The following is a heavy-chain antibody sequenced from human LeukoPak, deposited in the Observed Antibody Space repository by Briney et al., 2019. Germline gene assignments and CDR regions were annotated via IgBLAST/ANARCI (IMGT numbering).Heavy chain of an antibody. Sequence: GGSLRLSCAASGFTFSDYYMSWIRQAPGKGLEWVSYISSSGNIIYYVDSVKGRFTVSRDNAKNSLFLQMNSLRAEDTAVYYCARDSGVTYYFDYWGQGTLVTVSS. D-gene: IGHD5-18*01. J-gene: IGHJ4*02. CDR1: GFTFSDYY. CDR2: ISSSGNII. CDR3: ARDSGVTYYFDY. V-gene: IGHV3-11*04.